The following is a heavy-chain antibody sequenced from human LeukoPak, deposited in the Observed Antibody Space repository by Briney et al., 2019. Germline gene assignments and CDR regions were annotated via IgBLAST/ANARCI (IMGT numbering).Heavy chain of an antibody. J-gene: IGHJ2*01. Sequence: PGGSLRLSCAASGFTFSNAWMSWVRQAPGKGLEWVGRIKSKTDGGTTDYAAPVKGRFTISRDDSKNTLYLQMNSLKTEDTAVYYCTTLTEGYSSGWYLYFDLWGRGTLVTVSS. D-gene: IGHD6-19*01. CDR2: IKSKTDGGTT. CDR1: GFTFSNAW. CDR3: TTLTEGYSSGWYLYFDL. V-gene: IGHV3-15*01.